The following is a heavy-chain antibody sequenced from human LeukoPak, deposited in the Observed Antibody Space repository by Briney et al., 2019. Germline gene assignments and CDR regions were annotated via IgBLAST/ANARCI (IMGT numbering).Heavy chain of an antibody. D-gene: IGHD3-10*01. CDR2: MSYSGST. CDR1: GGSISDSTYF. Sequence: SETLSLTCTVTGGSISDSTYFWGWVRQPPGKVREWIGSMSYSGSTYYNPSLKRRVLISADTSKNQFSLRLTSVTAADTAVYYCANRGIYGYFNYWGQGKLVTVSS. J-gene: IGHJ4*02. V-gene: IGHV4-39*01. CDR3: ANRGIYGYFNY.